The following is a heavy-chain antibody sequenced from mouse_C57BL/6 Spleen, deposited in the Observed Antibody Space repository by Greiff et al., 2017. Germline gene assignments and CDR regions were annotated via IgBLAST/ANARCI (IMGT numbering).Heavy chain of an antibody. CDR3: AREGDYDADDPYYAMDY. D-gene: IGHD2-4*01. CDR2: ISDGGSYT. CDR1: GFTFSSYA. Sequence: EVKLMESGGGLVKPGGSLKLSCAASGFTFSSYAMSWVRQTPEKRLEWVATISDGGSYTYYPDNVKGRFTISRDNAKNNLYLQMSHLKSEDTAMYYCAREGDYDADDPYYAMDYWGQGTSVTVSS. V-gene: IGHV5-4*01. J-gene: IGHJ4*01.